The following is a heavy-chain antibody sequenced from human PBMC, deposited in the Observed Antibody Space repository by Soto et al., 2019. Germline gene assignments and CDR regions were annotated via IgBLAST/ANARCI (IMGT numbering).Heavy chain of an antibody. CDR2: IYYSGST. CDR3: ARVGENIAALDY. D-gene: IGHD6-13*01. V-gene: IGHV4-59*01. CDR1: GGSISSYY. J-gene: IGHJ4*02. Sequence: TSETLSLTCTVSGGSISSYYWSWIRQPPGKGLEWIGYIYYSGSTNYNPSLKSRVTISVDTSKNQFSLKLSSVTAADTAVYYCARVGENIAALDYWGQGTLVTVSS.